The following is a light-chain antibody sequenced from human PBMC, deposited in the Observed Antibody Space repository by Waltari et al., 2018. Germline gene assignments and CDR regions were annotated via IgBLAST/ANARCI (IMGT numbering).Light chain of an antibody. CDR1: SSDVGSYNL. CDR3: CSYAGSNWV. Sequence: QSALTQPASVSGSPGQSITISCTGTSSDVGSYNLVSWYQQHPGKAPKLMIYEGSKGPSGVSNRFSGSKSGNTASLTISGLQAEDEADYYCCSYAGSNWVFGGGTKLTVL. CDR2: EGS. J-gene: IGLJ3*02. V-gene: IGLV2-23*01.